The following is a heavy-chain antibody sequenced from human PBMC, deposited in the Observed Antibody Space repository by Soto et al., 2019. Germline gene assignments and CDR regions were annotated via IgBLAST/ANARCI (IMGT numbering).Heavy chain of an antibody. CDR3: ARVEDTVGAYDY. J-gene: IGHJ4*02. Sequence: GGSLRLSCAASGFTFSSYAMHWVRQAPGKGLEWVAVISYDGSNKYYADSVKGRFTISRDNSKNTLYLQMNSLRAEDTAVYYCARVEDTVGAYDYWGQGTLVTVSS. CDR2: ISYDGSNK. V-gene: IGHV3-30-3*01. D-gene: IGHD1-26*01. CDR1: GFTFSSYA.